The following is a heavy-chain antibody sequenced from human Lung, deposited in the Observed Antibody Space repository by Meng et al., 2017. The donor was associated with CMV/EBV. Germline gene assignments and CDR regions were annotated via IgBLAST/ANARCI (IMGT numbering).Heavy chain of an antibody. CDR2: IYHSGST. V-gene: IGHV4-4*02. Sequence: QEQLQGSGPGLVKPSGTLSLSCAVSCGYNSSSNGWSWVRQAPGKGLEWIGEIYHSGSTNYNPSLKSRVTISVDKSKNQFSLKLSSVTAADTAVYYCASFPPPGKQWLVTDYWGQGTLVTVSS. D-gene: IGHD6-19*01. CDR3: ASFPPPGKQWLVTDY. CDR1: CGYNSSSNG. J-gene: IGHJ4*02.